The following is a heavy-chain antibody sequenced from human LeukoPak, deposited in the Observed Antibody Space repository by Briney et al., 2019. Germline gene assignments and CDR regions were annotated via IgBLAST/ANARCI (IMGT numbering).Heavy chain of an antibody. CDR3: AKGFDDILTGYYRPKNYFDY. V-gene: IGHV3-23*01. D-gene: IGHD3-9*01. Sequence: PGGSLRLSCAASGFTFSSYAMSWVRQAPGKGLEWVSAISGSGGSTYYADSVKGRFTISRDNSKNTLYLQMNSLRAEDTAVYYCAKGFDDILTGYYRPKNYFDYWGQGTLVTVSS. J-gene: IGHJ4*02. CDR2: ISGSGGST. CDR1: GFTFSSYA.